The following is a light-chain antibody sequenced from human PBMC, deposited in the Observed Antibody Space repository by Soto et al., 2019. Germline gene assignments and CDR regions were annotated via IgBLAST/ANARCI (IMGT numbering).Light chain of an antibody. V-gene: IGKV3-20*01. CDR1: QSVNNRH. CDR2: GTS. J-gene: IGKJ2*01. CDR3: QQHDTSPPYT. Sequence: EIVLTQSPGTLSMSPGERATLSCRASQSVNNRHLAWYQQKPGQAPRLLIDGTSNRATGIPDRFSGSGSGTDFSLTINGLEPEDFAVYYCQQHDTSPPYTFGQGTKLEI.